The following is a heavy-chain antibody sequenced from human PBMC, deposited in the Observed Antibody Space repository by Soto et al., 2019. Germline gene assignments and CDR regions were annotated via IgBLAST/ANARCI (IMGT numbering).Heavy chain of an antibody. D-gene: IGHD4-4*01. Sequence: GASVKVSCKASGHTFTSYDINWVRQATGQGLEWMGWMNPNSGNTGYAQKFQGRVTMTRNTSISTAYMELSSLRSEDTAVYYCARATGVTTEINDAFDISGQGTMVTVSS. CDR3: ARATGVTTEINDAFDI. J-gene: IGHJ3*02. CDR1: GHTFTSYD. V-gene: IGHV1-8*01. CDR2: MNPNSGNT.